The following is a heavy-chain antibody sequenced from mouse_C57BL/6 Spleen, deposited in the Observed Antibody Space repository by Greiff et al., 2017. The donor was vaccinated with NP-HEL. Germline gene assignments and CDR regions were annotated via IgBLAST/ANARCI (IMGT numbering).Heavy chain of an antibody. CDR1: GFTFSSYA. CDR3: TRDGVVVTNYAMDY. V-gene: IGHV5-9-1*02. CDR2: ISSGGDYI. Sequence: EVKLEESGEGLVKPGGSLKLSCAASGFTFSSYAMSWVRQTPEKRLEWVAYISSGGDYIYYADTVKGRFTISRDNARNTLYLQMSSLKSEDTAMYYCTRDGVVVTNYAMDYWGQGTSVTVSS. D-gene: IGHD1-1*02. J-gene: IGHJ4*01.